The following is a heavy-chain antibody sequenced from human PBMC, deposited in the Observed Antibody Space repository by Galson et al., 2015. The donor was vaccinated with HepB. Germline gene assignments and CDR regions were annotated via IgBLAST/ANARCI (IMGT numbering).Heavy chain of an antibody. CDR2: ISYDGSNK. D-gene: IGHD1-14*01. Sequence: SLRLSCAASGFTFSSYGMHWVRQAPGKGLEWVAVISYDGSNKYYADSVKGRFTISRDNSKNTLYLQMNSLRAEDTAVYYCAKAWRRTGGYYYYGMDVWGQGTTVTVSS. CDR3: AKAWRRTGGYYYYGMDV. CDR1: GFTFSSYG. J-gene: IGHJ6*02. V-gene: IGHV3-30*18.